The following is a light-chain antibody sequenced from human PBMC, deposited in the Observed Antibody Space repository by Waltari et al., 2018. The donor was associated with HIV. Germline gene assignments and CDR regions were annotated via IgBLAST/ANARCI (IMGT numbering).Light chain of an antibody. CDR1: QSVSRN. CDR2: GAS. V-gene: IGKV3-15*01. CDR3: QQYNHWPLA. Sequence: EILMTQSPSILSVSPGERATLSCRASQSVSRNLAWYQQRPGQAPRLLIYGASVRATDIPARFSGSGSGTEFTLTISSLQSEDFAFYSCQQYNHWPLAFGQGTKVE. J-gene: IGKJ1*01.